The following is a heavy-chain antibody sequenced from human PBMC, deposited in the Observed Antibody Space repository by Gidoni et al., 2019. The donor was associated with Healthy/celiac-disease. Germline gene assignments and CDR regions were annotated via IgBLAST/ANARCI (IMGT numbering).Heavy chain of an antibody. V-gene: IGHV3-49*05. CDR1: GFTFGDYA. J-gene: IGHJ4*02. Sequence: EVQLVESGGGLVKPGRSLRLSCTASGFTFGDYAMSWFRQAPGKGLEWVGFIRSKAYGGTTEYAASVKGRFTISRDDSKSIAYLQMNSLKTEDTAVYYCTRASYDFWSGYYTDLYDYWGQGTLVTVSS. CDR2: IRSKAYGGTT. D-gene: IGHD3-3*01. CDR3: TRASYDFWSGYYTDLYDY.